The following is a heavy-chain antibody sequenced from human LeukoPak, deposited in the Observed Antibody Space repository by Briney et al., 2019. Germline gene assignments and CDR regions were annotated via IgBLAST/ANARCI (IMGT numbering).Heavy chain of an antibody. J-gene: IGHJ5*02. CDR2: ISSSSSTI. CDR1: GFTFSSYS. Sequence: PGGSLRLSCAASGFTFSSYSMNWVRQAPAKGLEWVSYISSSSSTIYYADSVKGRFTISRDNAKNSLYLQMNSLRAEDTAVYYCARDNSVRDEAWWFNPWGQGDLVTVSS. D-gene: IGHD5-24*01. CDR3: ARDNSVRDEAWWFNP. V-gene: IGHV3-48*01.